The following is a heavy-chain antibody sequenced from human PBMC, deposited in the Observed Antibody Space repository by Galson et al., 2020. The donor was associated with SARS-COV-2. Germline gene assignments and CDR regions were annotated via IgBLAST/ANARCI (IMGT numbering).Heavy chain of an antibody. J-gene: IGHJ3*02. D-gene: IGHD3-22*01. CDR2: ISWNSGSI. V-gene: IGHV3-9*01. Sequence: GGSLRLTCAASGFTFDDYAMNWVRQAPGKGLEWVSGISWNSGSIGYADSVKGRFTISRDNAKNSLYLQMNSPRAEDTAWYYCARDYDSSGYYYAFDIWGQGTLVTVSS. CDR3: ARDYDSSGYYYAFDI. CDR1: GFTFDDYA.